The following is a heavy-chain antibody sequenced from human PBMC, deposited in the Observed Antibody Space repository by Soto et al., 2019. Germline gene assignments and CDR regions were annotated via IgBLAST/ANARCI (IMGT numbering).Heavy chain of an antibody. CDR1: GFTFSSYE. CDR3: ARALHDAFDI. Sequence: GGSLRLSCAASGFTFSSYEMNWVRQAPGKGLEWVSYISSSGSTIYYADSVKGRFTISRDNAKNSLYLQMNSLRAEDTAVYYCARALHDAFDIWGQGTMVTVSS. V-gene: IGHV3-48*03. J-gene: IGHJ3*02. CDR2: ISSSGSTI.